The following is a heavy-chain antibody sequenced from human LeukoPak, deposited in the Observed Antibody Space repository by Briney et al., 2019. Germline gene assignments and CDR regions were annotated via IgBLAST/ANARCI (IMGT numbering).Heavy chain of an antibody. J-gene: IGHJ4*02. CDR1: GFTFSSYW. Sequence: GGSLRLSCAASGFTFSSYWMHWVRQAPGKGLVWVSRINTDGSSTSYADSVKGRFTISRDNAKNTLYLQMNSLRAEDTAVYYCARVYRTYYYDSSGYYDYWGQGTLVTVSS. CDR3: ARVYRTYYYDSSGYYDY. V-gene: IGHV3-74*01. D-gene: IGHD3-22*01. CDR2: INTDGSST.